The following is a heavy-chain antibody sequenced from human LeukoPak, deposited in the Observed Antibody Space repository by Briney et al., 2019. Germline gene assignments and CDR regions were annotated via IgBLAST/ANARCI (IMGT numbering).Heavy chain of an antibody. D-gene: IGHD3-22*01. CDR2: ISSSGSTI. CDR1: GFTFSDYY. CDR3: ARDPSRGYYYDSSEAY. Sequence: GGSLRLSCAASGFTFSDYYMSWIRQAPGKGLEWVSYISSSGSTIYYADSVKGRFTISRDNAKNSLYPQMNSLRAEDTAVYYCARDPSRGYYYDSSEAYWGQGTLVTVSS. J-gene: IGHJ4*02. V-gene: IGHV3-11*04.